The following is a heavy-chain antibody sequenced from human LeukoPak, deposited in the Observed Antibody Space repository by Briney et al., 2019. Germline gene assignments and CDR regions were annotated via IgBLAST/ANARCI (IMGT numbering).Heavy chain of an antibody. CDR1: GYTFTSYV. J-gene: IGHJ3*02. CDR3: ARTPSVDYGEPDAFDI. V-gene: IGHV1-18*01. Sequence: GASVKVSCKASGYTFTSYVISWVRQAPGQGLEWMGWISAYNGNTNYAQKLQGRVTMTTDTSTSTAYMELRSLRSDDTAVYYCARTPSVDYGEPDAFDIWGQETMVTVSS. CDR2: ISAYNGNT. D-gene: IGHD4-17*01.